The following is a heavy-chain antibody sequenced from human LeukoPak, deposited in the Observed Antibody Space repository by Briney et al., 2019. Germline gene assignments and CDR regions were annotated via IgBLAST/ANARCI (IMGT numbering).Heavy chain of an antibody. CDR3: ARVSGYHWYFDL. J-gene: IGHJ2*01. D-gene: IGHD3-9*01. V-gene: IGHV4-59*08. CDR1: GGSISSYY. Sequence: SSETLSLTCTVSGGSISSYYWSWIRQPPGKGLEWIGYIYYSGSTNYNPSLKSRVTISVDTSKNQFSLTLSSVTAADTAVYYCARVSGYHWYFDLWGRGTLVTVSS. CDR2: IYYSGST.